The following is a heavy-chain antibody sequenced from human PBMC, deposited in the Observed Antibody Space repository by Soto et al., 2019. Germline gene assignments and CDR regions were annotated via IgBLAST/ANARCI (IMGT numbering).Heavy chain of an antibody. CDR3: ASPTPDYDYVWGSYAY. Sequence: PGGSLRLSCAASGFTVSSNYMSWVRQAPGKGLEWVSVIYSGGSTYYADSVKGRFTISRDNSKNTLYLQMNSLRAEDTAVYYCASPTPDYDYVWGSYAYWGQGTLVTVYS. CDR2: IYSGGST. V-gene: IGHV3-53*01. D-gene: IGHD3-16*01. CDR1: GFTVSSNY. J-gene: IGHJ4*02.